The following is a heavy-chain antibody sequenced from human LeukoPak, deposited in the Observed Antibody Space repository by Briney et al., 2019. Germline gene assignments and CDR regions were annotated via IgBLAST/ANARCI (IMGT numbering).Heavy chain of an antibody. V-gene: IGHV4-34*01. D-gene: IGHD3-3*01. CDR1: GGSFSGYY. CDR2: IYYSGST. Sequence: SETLSLTCAVYGGSFSGYYWSWIRQPPGKGLEWIGSIYYSGSTYYNPSLKSRVTISVDTSKNQFSLKLSSVTAADTAVYYCARQDYDFWSGYFNPHWFDPWGQGTLVTVSS. J-gene: IGHJ5*02. CDR3: ARQDYDFWSGYFNPHWFDP.